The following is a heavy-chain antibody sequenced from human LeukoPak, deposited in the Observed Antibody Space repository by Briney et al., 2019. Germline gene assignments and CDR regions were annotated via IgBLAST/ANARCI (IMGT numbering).Heavy chain of an antibody. Sequence: GRSLRLSCAASGFTFSSYGMHWVRQAPGKGLEWVAVIWYDGSNKYYADSVKGRFTISRDNSKNTLYLQMNSLRAEDTAVYYCANGPDCSSTSCYWSYFDYWGQGTLVTVSS. CDR1: GFTFSSYG. CDR2: IWYDGSNK. V-gene: IGHV3-33*06. J-gene: IGHJ4*02. D-gene: IGHD2-2*01. CDR3: ANGPDCSSTSCYWSYFDY.